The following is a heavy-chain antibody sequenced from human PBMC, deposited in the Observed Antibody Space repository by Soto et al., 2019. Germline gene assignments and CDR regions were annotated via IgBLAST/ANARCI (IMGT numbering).Heavy chain of an antibody. CDR1: GGTFSSYA. D-gene: IGHD5-18*01. CDR3: ARDKAAHVDTDMDFDY. V-gene: IGHV1-69*01. CDR2: IIPIFGTA. J-gene: IGHJ4*02. Sequence: QVQLVQSGAEVKKPGSSVKVSCKASGGTFSSYAISWVRQAPGQGLEWMGGIIPIFGTANYAQKFQGRVTITADESTSTAYMELSSLRSEDTAVYYCARDKAAHVDTDMDFDYWGQGTMVTVSS.